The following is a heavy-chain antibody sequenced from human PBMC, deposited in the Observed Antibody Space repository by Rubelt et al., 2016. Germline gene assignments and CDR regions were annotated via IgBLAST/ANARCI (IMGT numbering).Heavy chain of an antibody. D-gene: IGHD2-15*01. CDR3: ARDLGSGRDD. CDR2: IKQDGSEK. V-gene: IGHV3-7*03. Sequence: ANIKQDGSEKYYVDSVKGRFTISRDNAKNSLYLQMNSLRAEDTAMYYCARDLGSGRDDWGQGTLVTVSS. J-gene: IGHJ4*02.